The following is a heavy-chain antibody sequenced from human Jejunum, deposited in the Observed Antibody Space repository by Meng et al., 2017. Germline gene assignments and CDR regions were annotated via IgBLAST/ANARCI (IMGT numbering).Heavy chain of an antibody. CDR3: ATRGIWQVSYRFDY. D-gene: IGHD3-3*01. CDR1: GFIFGDYY. Sequence: QVQLVESGGGLVKPGGSLRLSCAASGFIFGDYYMSWVRQAPGKGLEWVPYISSSGDTKYYADSVKGRFTISRDNGKNSLYLQMNSLRPEDTAVYYCATRGIWQVSYRFDYWGQGTLVTVSS. V-gene: IGHV3-11*01. J-gene: IGHJ4*02. CDR2: ISSSGDTK.